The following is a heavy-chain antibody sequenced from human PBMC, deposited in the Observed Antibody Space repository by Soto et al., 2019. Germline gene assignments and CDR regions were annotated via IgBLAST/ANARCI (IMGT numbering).Heavy chain of an antibody. V-gene: IGHV3-74*01. CDR1: GFIFKMYW. Sequence: ALRLSCAASGFIFKMYWMHWVRQSPGKGLVWISRIYNDGTYSDYADSVRGRFTISRDNVNDTLYLQMNNLRAEDSGLYYCTRGPRPISTGTGAYWGQGTQVTVSS. D-gene: IGHD3-10*01. J-gene: IGHJ4*02. CDR3: TRGPRPISTGTGAY. CDR2: IYNDGTYS.